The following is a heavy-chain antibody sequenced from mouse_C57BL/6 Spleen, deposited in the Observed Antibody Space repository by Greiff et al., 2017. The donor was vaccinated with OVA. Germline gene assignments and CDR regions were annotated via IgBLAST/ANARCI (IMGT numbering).Heavy chain of an antibody. CDR2: IYPGDGDT. J-gene: IGHJ1*03. CDR3: ASGGDALFDV. CDR1: GYAFSSSW. Sequence: VQLQQSGPELVKPGASVKISCKASGYAFSSSWMNWVKQRPGKGLEWIGRIYPGDGDTNYNGKFKGKATLTADKSSSTAYMQLSSLTSEDSAVYFCASGGDALFDVWGTGTTVTVSS. V-gene: IGHV1-82*01.